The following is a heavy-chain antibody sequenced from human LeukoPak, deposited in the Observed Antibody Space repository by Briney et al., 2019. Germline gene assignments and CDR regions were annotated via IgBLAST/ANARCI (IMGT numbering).Heavy chain of an antibody. V-gene: IGHV3-23*01. D-gene: IGHD2-8*02. J-gene: IGHJ5*02. CDR3: ARDLTLWYNWFDP. Sequence: GGSLRLSCAASGFTFSSYGMTWVRQAPGKGLEWVSIISGGGDDTYYADSVKGRFTISRDNSKNTVYLQMSSLRAEDTAVYYCARDLTLWYNWFDPWGQGTLVTVSS. CDR2: ISGGGDDT. CDR1: GFTFSSYG.